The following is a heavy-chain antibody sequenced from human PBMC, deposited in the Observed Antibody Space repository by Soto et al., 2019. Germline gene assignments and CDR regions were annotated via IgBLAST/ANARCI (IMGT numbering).Heavy chain of an antibody. CDR1: GGSISSSSYY. CDR2: IYYSGST. J-gene: IGHJ6*02. CDR3: ARCFLEWTKVQGMDV. D-gene: IGHD3-3*01. V-gene: IGHV4-39*01. Sequence: QLQLQESGPGLVKPSETLSLTCTVSGGSISSSSYYWGWIRQPPGKGLEWIGSIYYSGSTYYNPSLKSRVTISVDTSKNQFSLKLSSVTAADTAVYYCARCFLEWTKVQGMDVWGQGTTVTVSS.